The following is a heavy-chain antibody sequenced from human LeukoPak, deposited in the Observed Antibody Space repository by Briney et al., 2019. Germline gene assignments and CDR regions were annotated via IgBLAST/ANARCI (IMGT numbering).Heavy chain of an antibody. V-gene: IGHV3-48*01. Sequence: PGGSLRLSCAAPGSNFSVYWMHWVRQAPGKGLEWIADISSSGTTTYYADSVKGRFTIYRDSAKNSLYLQINSLGAEYPGLYYFRNLTVTSSIDYWGQGTLVTVSS. CDR3: RNLTVTSSIDY. J-gene: IGHJ4*02. CDR2: ISSSGTTT. CDR1: GSNFSVYW. D-gene: IGHD4-11*01.